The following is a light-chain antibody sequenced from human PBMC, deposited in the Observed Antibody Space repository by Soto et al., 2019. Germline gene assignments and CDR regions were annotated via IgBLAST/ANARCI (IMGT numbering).Light chain of an antibody. CDR2: AAS. Sequence: AIQMTQSPSSLSASIGDRVTITCRASQAIRNELGWYQQKPGEPPRLLIYAASNLASGVSSRFTGSGSGKDFTLTISSLQPEDFATYYCLPDNNYPRTFGQGNKVAIK. CDR1: QAIRNE. V-gene: IGKV1-6*01. J-gene: IGKJ2*01. CDR3: LPDNNYPRT.